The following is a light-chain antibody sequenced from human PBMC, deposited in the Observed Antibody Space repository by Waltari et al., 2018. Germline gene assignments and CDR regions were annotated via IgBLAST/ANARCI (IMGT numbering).Light chain of an antibody. V-gene: IGKV3-20*01. J-gene: IGKJ1*01. CDR2: GAS. Sequence: EIVLTPSPGTLSLSPGERATLSCRASQSVSSNYFAWYQQKPGQPPRLLIYGASSRATGIPDRFSGSGSGTDFTLTISRLEPEDFAVYHCQHYGSWTFGQGTKVEIK. CDR1: QSVSSNY. CDR3: QHYGSWT.